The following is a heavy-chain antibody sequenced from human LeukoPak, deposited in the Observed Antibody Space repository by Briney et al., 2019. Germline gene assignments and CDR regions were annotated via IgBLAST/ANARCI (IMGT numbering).Heavy chain of an antibody. Sequence: PGGSLRLSCAASGFTFSSYSMNWVRQAPGKGLEWVSSISSSSSYIYYADSVKGRFTISRDNAKNSLYLQMNSLRAEDTAVYYCARDYGDYVFFYYYYYMDVWGKGTTVTVSS. CDR2: ISSSSSYI. CDR1: GFTFSSYS. D-gene: IGHD4-17*01. CDR3: ARDYGDYVFFYYYYYMDV. V-gene: IGHV3-21*01. J-gene: IGHJ6*03.